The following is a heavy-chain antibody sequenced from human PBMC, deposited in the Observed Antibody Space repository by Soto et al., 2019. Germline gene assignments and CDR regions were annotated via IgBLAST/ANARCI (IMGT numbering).Heavy chain of an antibody. CDR2: IWHDGSNK. J-gene: IGHJ6*02. V-gene: IGHV3-33*01. D-gene: IGHD4-17*01. CDR1: EFTFSTYG. Sequence: GGSLRLSCAASEFTFSTYGMHWVRQAPGKGLEWVALIWHDGSNKYYADSVKGRFTISRDNSKNTLHLQMNSLRVADTAVYYCARDTAGGVDVWGQGTTVTVSS. CDR3: ARDTAGGVDV.